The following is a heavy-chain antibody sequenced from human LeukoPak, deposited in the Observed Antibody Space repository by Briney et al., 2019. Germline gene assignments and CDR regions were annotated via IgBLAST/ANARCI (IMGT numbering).Heavy chain of an antibody. J-gene: IGHJ5*02. V-gene: IGHV4-31*03. CDR2: IYYSGST. D-gene: IGHD4-23*01. CDR1: GGSISSNSFY. Sequence: SETLSLTCTVSGGSISSNSFYWGWIHQHPGKGLEWIGYIYYSGSTYYNPSLKSRVTISVDTSKNQFSLKLSSVTAADTAVYYCARDGNKAGANWFDPWGQGTLVTVSS. CDR3: ARDGNKAGANWFDP.